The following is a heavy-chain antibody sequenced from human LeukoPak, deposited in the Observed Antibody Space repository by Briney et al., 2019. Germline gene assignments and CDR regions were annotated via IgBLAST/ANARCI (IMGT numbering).Heavy chain of an antibody. Sequence: GASVKVSCKASGGTFSSYAISWVRQAPGQGLEWMGGIIPIFGTANYGQKFQGRVTITTDESTSTAYMELSSLRSEDTAVYYCARGKDIVVVPAALPWFDPWGQGTLVTVSS. CDR1: GGTFSSYA. D-gene: IGHD2-2*01. J-gene: IGHJ5*02. CDR3: ARGKDIVVVPAALPWFDP. V-gene: IGHV1-69*05. CDR2: IIPIFGTA.